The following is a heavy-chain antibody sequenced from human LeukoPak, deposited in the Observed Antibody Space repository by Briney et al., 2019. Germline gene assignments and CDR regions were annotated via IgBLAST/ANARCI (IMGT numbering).Heavy chain of an antibody. CDR3: AKPHLPLVDTAMAFDY. V-gene: IGHV3-30*02. D-gene: IGHD5-18*01. CDR1: GFTFSSYG. Sequence: QPGGSLRLSCAASGFTFSSYGMRWVRQAPGKGLEWVAVIWYDGGNKYYADSVKGRFTISRDNSKNTLYLQMNSLRAEDTAVYYCAKPHLPLVDTAMAFDYWGQGTLVTVSS. J-gene: IGHJ4*02. CDR2: IWYDGGNK.